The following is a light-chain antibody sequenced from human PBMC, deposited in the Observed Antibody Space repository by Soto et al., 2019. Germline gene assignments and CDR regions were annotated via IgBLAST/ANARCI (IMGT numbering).Light chain of an antibody. CDR2: EVS. J-gene: IGLJ2*01. V-gene: IGLV2-8*01. CDR3: TSYGGSNNVV. Sequence: QSVLTQPPSASGSPGQAVTISCTGTSGDVGAYGYVSWYQQHPGKAPKLIIYEVSTRPSGVPDRFSGSKSGNMASLTVSGLQAEDEADYYCTSYGGSNNVVFGGGTKLTVL. CDR1: SGDVGAYGY.